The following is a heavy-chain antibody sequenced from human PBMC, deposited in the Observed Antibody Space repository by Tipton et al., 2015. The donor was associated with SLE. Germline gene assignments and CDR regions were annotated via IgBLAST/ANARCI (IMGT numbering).Heavy chain of an antibody. D-gene: IGHD6-13*01. CDR1: GGSISSGGYY. V-gene: IGHV4-31*03. Sequence: TLSLTCTVSGGSISSGGYYWSWIRQHPGKGLEWIGYIYYSGSTSYNPSLKSRVTISVDTSKNQFSLKLSSVTAADTAVYYCARSKGSSSWYVLFDNWGQGTLVTVSS. J-gene: IGHJ4*02. CDR2: IYYSGST. CDR3: ARSKGSSSWYVLFDN.